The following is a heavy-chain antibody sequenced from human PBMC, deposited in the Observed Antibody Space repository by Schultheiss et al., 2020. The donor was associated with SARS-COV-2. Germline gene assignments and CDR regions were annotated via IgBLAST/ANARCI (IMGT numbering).Heavy chain of an antibody. V-gene: IGHV1-18*01. CDR2: ISAYNGNT. J-gene: IGHJ4*02. CDR1: GYTFTGYY. D-gene: IGHD4-23*01. Sequence: ASVKVSCTASGYTFTGYYLHWVRQAPGQGLEWMGWISAYNGNTNYAQKLQGRVTMTTDTSTSTAYMELRSLRSDDTAVYYCARDTRTTVVGLDYWGQGTLVTVSS. CDR3: ARDTRTTVVGLDY.